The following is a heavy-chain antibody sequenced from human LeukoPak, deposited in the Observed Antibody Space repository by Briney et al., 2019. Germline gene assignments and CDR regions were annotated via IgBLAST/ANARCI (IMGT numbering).Heavy chain of an antibody. Sequence: GASVKVSCKASGYTFTSYGISWVRQAPGQGLEWMGWISAYNGNTNYAQKFQGRVTMTRDTSISTAYMELSRLRSDDTAVYYCARDGDGRQGMDVWGQGTTVTVSS. V-gene: IGHV1-18*01. D-gene: IGHD7-27*01. CDR2: ISAYNGNT. J-gene: IGHJ6*02. CDR3: ARDGDGRQGMDV. CDR1: GYTFTSYG.